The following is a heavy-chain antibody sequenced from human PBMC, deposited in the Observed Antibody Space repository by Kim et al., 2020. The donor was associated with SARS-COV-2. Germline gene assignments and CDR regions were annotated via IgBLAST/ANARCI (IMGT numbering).Heavy chain of an antibody. D-gene: IGHD3-10*01. V-gene: IGHV3-48*04. CDR1: GFSFSDYN. J-gene: IGHJ6*02. Sequence: GGSLRLSCAAVGFSFSDYNMNWVRQAPGKGLEFLSSISNSGGTIHYADAVRGRFVVSRDNAKNSLYLQLTSLRADDTAAYYCTRDLQKVRALTIGRSGRGTKRYGMDVWGQGTTVTVSS. CDR3: TRDLQKVRALTIGRSGRGTKRYGMDV. CDR2: ISNSGGTI.